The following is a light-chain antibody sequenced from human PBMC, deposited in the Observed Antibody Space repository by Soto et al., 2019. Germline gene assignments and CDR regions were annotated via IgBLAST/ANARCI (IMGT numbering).Light chain of an antibody. CDR3: QQTNSFPIT. V-gene: IGKV1D-12*01. CDR2: GAS. Sequence: DVQVTQSPSFVSASVGDRVTITCRARQGIGTWLAWYQQKPGKAPNLLIYGASNLQSGVPSRFSGSGSGTHFTLTIISLQPEDFATYYCQQTNSFPITFGQGTRLEI. CDR1: QGIGTW. J-gene: IGKJ5*01.